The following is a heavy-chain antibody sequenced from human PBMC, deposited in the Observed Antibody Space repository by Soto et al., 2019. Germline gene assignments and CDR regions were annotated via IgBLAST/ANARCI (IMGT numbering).Heavy chain of an antibody. V-gene: IGHV4-28*01. Sequence: SETLSLTCAVSGYSISSSNWWVWIRQPPGKGLDCIGYIYYSGSTYYNPSLKSRVTMSVDTSKNQFSLKLTSVTAVDTAVYYCARREIQGPIDYWGQGTLVTVS. CDR1: GYSISSSNW. D-gene: IGHD1-26*01. CDR3: ARREIQGPIDY. CDR2: IYYSGST. J-gene: IGHJ4*02.